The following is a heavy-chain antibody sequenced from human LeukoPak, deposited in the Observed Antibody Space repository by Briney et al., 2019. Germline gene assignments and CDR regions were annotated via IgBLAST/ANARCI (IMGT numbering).Heavy chain of an antibody. J-gene: IGHJ4*02. D-gene: IGHD6-19*01. CDR2: TYYRSKWYN. CDR1: GDSVSSNSAA. V-gene: IGHV6-1*01. Sequence: SQTLSLTCAISGDSVSSNSAAWNWIRQSPARGLEWLGRTYYRSKWYNDYAVSVKSRITINPDTSKNQFSLQLNSVTPEDTAVYYCARDGLIAVAGKSPLFDYWGQGTLVTVSS. CDR3: ARDGLIAVAGKSPLFDY.